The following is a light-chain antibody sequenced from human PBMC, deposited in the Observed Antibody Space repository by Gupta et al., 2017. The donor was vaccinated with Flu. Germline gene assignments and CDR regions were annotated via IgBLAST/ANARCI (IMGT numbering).Light chain of an antibody. Sequence: QSVLTQPPSASGTPGQRVAISCSGSSSNIGSNTVNWYQQLPGMAPNLLIYSNNQRPSGVPDRFSGSKSGTSASLAISGLQSEDEADYYYAAWDDSLNGHVVFGGGTKLTVL. V-gene: IGLV1-44*01. CDR3: AAWDDSLNGHVV. J-gene: IGLJ2*01. CDR1: SSNIGSNT. CDR2: SNN.